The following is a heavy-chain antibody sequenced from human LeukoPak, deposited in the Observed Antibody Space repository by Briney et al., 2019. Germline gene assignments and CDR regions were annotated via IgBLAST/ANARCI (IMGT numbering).Heavy chain of an antibody. Sequence: ASVKVSCKASGYTFNTYGISWVRQAPVQGLEWMGWISGYNGNTKYAQKIQGRVSMTTDTSTSTAYMELRSLTSDDAAVYYCARVQLRYCSATNCFDQSYFFDPWGQGTLVTVSS. J-gene: IGHJ5*02. V-gene: IGHV1-18*01. CDR1: GYTFNTYG. CDR2: ISGYNGNT. D-gene: IGHD2-2*01. CDR3: ARVQLRYCSATNCFDQSYFFDP.